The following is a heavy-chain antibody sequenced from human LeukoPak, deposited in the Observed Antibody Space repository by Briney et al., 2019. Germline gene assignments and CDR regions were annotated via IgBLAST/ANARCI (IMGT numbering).Heavy chain of an antibody. V-gene: IGHV1-2*02. Sequence: GASVKVSCKASRYTFTGYYMHWVRQAPGQGLEWMGWINPNSGGTNYAQKFQGRVTMTRDTSISTAYMELSRLRSDDTAVYYCARDHCTNGVCYSYFDYWGQGTLVTVSS. CDR3: ARDHCTNGVCYSYFDY. D-gene: IGHD2-8*01. J-gene: IGHJ4*02. CDR2: INPNSGGT. CDR1: RYTFTGYY.